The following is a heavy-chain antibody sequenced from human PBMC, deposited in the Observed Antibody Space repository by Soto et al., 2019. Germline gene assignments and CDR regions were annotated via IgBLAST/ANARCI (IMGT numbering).Heavy chain of an antibody. V-gene: IGHV3-23*01. D-gene: IGHD2-2*01. J-gene: IGHJ6*02. Sequence: EMQLLESGGGLGQPGGSLRLSCVASPITVYNFAAMSWVRQTPERGLEWVSTISGRGDHRYYADSVKGRFTISRDNSKNRLYLQMDGLIVDDTAVYYCAKDRALENQTPYGMDVWGQGTTVTV. CDR3: AKDRALENQTPYGMDV. CDR1: PITVYNFAA. CDR2: ISGRGDHR.